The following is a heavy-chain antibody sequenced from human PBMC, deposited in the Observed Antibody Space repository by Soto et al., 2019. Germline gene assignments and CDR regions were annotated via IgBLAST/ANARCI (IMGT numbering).Heavy chain of an antibody. Sequence: EVQLVESGGGLVQPGGSLRLSCEASGFSFSSHWMHWVRQAPGKGLVWVSRIYTDGSRADYADSVKGRFTISRDNAKNTAYLQLNGLGAEDTAVYYCARGAQNYYYFDYWGQGTLVTVSS. CDR3: ARGAQNYYYFDY. CDR2: IYTDGSRA. J-gene: IGHJ4*02. D-gene: IGHD1-7*01. CDR1: GFSFSSHW. V-gene: IGHV3-74*01.